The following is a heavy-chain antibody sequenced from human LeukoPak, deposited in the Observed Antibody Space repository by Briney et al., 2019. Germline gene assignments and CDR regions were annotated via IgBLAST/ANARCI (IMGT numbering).Heavy chain of an antibody. D-gene: IGHD6-13*01. CDR1: GYSINSGYY. CDR2: IYHSGST. Sequence: SDTLSLTCTVSGYSINSGYYWGWLRQPPGKGLEWIGSIYHSGSTYYNPSLKSRVTISIDTSKNPFSLQLNSVTPEDTAVYYCARVYSSWSSGAFDIWGQGTMVTVSS. V-gene: IGHV4-38-2*02. CDR3: ARVYSSWSSGAFDI. J-gene: IGHJ3*02.